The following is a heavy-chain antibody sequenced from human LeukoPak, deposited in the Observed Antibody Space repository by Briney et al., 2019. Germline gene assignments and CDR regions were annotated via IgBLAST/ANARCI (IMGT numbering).Heavy chain of an antibody. D-gene: IGHD2-2*01. V-gene: IGHV3-21*01. CDR2: ISTSSSYI. CDR3: ARAPLHLAMYHYFEY. CDR1: GFTFSTYS. Sequence: PGGSLRLSCAASGFTFSTYSMNWVRQAPGKGLEWVSYISTSSSYIHYADSVNGRFTISRDNAKKSLFLQMNSLRAEDTAVYYCARAPLHLAMYHYFEYWGQGTLVTVSS. J-gene: IGHJ4*02.